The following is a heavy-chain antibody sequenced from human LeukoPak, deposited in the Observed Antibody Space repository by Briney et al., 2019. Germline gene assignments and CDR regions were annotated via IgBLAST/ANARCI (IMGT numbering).Heavy chain of an antibody. CDR3: ARGGSTRIYYFDY. V-gene: IGHV3-53*01. CDR2: IFSGGGT. CDR1: GFTASSNY. J-gene: IGHJ4*02. Sequence: GGSLRLSCAASGFTASSNYMSWARQAPGKGLEWVSVIFSGGGTYYADSVKGRFTISRDNFKNTLYLQMNSLRAEDTAVYYCARGGSTRIYYFDYWGQGTLVTVSS.